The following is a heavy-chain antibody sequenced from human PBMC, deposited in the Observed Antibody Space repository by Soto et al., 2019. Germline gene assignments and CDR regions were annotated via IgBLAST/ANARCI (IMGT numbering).Heavy chain of an antibody. CDR1: GGSISSYY. V-gene: IGHV4-4*07. Sequence: PSETLSLTCTVSGGSISSYYWSWIRQPAGKGLEWIGRIYTSGSTNYNPSLKSRVTMSVDTSKNQFSLKLSSVTAADTAVYYCARDHSITMVRGAMVPDWFDPWGHGTQVTVSS. CDR2: IYTSGST. CDR3: ARDHSITMVRGAMVPDWFDP. J-gene: IGHJ5*02. D-gene: IGHD3-10*01.